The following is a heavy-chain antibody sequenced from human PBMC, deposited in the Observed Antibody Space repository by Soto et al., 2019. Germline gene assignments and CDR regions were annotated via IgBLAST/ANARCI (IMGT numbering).Heavy chain of an antibody. CDR1: GFTFSSYA. V-gene: IGHV3-30-3*01. J-gene: IGHJ4*02. Sequence: QVQLVESGGGVVQPGRSLRLSCAASGFTFSSYAMHWVRQAPGKGLEWVAVISYDGSNKYYADSVKGRFTISRDNSKNTLYLQMNSLRAEDTAVYYCASSFSLIRRYFDYWGQGPLVTVSS. D-gene: IGHD3-16*01. CDR2: ISYDGSNK. CDR3: ASSFSLIRRYFDY.